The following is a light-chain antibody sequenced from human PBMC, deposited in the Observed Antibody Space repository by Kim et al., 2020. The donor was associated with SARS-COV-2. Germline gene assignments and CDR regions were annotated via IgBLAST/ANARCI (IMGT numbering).Light chain of an antibody. CDR1: QSVSSD. V-gene: IGKV3-15*01. Sequence: VSPGERATLSCRASQSVSSDLAWYQQKPGQAPRLLIYGASTRATGIPARFSGSGSGTEFTLTINSLQSEDFAVYHCQQYNDWPLTFGGGTKVDIK. CDR2: GAS. J-gene: IGKJ4*01. CDR3: QQYNDWPLT.